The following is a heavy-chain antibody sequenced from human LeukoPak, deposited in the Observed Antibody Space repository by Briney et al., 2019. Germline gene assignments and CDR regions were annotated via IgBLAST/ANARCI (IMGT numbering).Heavy chain of an antibody. CDR1: GNSISSTNYY. V-gene: IGHV4-39*01. CDR3: ARQTWIQLWFLDY. CDR2: IYYSGNT. D-gene: IGHD5-18*01. Sequence: PSETLSLTCTVSGNSISSTNYYWDWIRQPPGKGLEWIGSIYYSGNTYYNPSLKSRVTISIDTSKNQFSLKLSSMIAAGTAVYYCARQTWIQLWFLDYWGQGTLVTVSS. J-gene: IGHJ4*02.